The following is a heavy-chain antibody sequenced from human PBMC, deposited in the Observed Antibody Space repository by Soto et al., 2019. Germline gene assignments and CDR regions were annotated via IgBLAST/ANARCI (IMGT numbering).Heavy chain of an antibody. D-gene: IGHD3-10*01. J-gene: IGHJ4*02. V-gene: IGHV3-21*06. CDR3: ARVGTDYGSGSPYYSDY. Sequence: PGGSLRLSCAASGFSFRSYYMNWVRQAPGRGLEWVSSISPSSSFLNYADSVKGRFTISRDNAKSSVNLQMNSLRAEDTAVYYCARVGTDYGSGSPYYSDYWGQGTLVTVSS. CDR1: GFSFRSYY. CDR2: ISPSSSFL.